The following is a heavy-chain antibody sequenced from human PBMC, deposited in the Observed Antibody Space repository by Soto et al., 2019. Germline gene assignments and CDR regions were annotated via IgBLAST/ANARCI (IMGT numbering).Heavy chain of an antibody. CDR3: AIDKRTFFGGLYWFDP. CDR1: GDSISSGAYY. D-gene: IGHD3-3*01. Sequence: PSETLSLTCTVSGDSISSGAYYWSLIRQHPGKDREWIGYIYYSGSANYIPSLKSGVTIAVDTFNCQFFLKVSSVIAADTPLFYCAIDKRTFFGGLYWFDPWGQGTLVTVSS. CDR2: IYYSGSA. V-gene: IGHV4-31*03. J-gene: IGHJ5*02.